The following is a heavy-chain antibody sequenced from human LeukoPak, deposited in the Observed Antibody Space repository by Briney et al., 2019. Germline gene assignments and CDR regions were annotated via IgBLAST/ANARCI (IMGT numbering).Heavy chain of an antibody. Sequence: GGSLRLSCAASGFTFNSYAMSWVRQAPGKGLEWVSGISGSGGNTYYADSVKGRFTISRDNSKNTLYLQMNSLRAEDTAVYYCAKAGGGLVPPFDYWGQGTLVTVSS. CDR2: ISGSGGNT. CDR1: GFTFNSYA. D-gene: IGHD6-19*01. V-gene: IGHV3-23*01. CDR3: AKAGGGLVPPFDY. J-gene: IGHJ4*02.